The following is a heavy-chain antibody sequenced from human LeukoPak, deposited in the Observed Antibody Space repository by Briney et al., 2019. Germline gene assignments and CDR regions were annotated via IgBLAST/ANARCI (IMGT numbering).Heavy chain of an antibody. CDR3: ARSIPLWKDLRRDWLDP. Sequence: PGRSLRLSCAASGFTFDDYAMHWVRQAPGKGLEWVSGISWNSGSIGYADSVKGRFPISRDNAKNSLYLQMNSLRAEDTAVYYCARSIPLWKDLRRDWLDPWGQGTQVTVSS. V-gene: IGHV3-9*01. CDR1: GFTFDDYA. D-gene: IGHD2-21*01. CDR2: ISWNSGSI. J-gene: IGHJ5*02.